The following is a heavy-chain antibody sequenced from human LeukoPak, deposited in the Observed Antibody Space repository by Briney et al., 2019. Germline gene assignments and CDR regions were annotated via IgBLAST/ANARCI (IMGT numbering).Heavy chain of an antibody. CDR2: IFGSGIRT. J-gene: IGHJ4*02. D-gene: IGHD5/OR15-5a*01. CDR3: ARVSGRSFDY. Sequence: GSLKLSCAASGFTFSSYAMTWVRQAPGKGLEWVSAIFGSGIRTDYADSVKGRFINSRDNSKNTLYLQMNSLRAEDTAVYYCARVSGRSFDYWGQGTLVTVSS. V-gene: IGHV3-23*01. CDR1: GFTFSSYA.